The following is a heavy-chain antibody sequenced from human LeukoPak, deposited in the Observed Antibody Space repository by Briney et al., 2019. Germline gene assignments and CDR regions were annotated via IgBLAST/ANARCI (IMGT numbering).Heavy chain of an antibody. CDR1: GYTFTGYY. J-gene: IGHJ4*02. V-gene: IGHV1-2*02. CDR3: ARGLGLDY. CDR2: INPNTGGA. D-gene: IGHD4-11*01. Sequence: GASVKVSCKASGYTFTGYYMHWVRQAPGQGLEWMGWINPNTGGANYAQKFQGRVTMARDTSISTTYMELSRLTSDDTAVYYCARGLGLDYWGQGTLVTVSS.